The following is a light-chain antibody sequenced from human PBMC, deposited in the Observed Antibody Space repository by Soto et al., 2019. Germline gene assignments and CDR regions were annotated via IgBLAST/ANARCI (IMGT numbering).Light chain of an antibody. CDR3: QQSYSTPRT. Sequence: DIQMTQSPSSLSASVGDRVTITCRASQSISNYLNWYQQKPGKAPKLLMYAASSLQSGVPSRFGGSGSCTYFTLTISSLQPEDFATYYCQQSYSTPRTFGQGTKVEIK. CDR1: QSISNY. J-gene: IGKJ1*01. CDR2: AAS. V-gene: IGKV1-39*01.